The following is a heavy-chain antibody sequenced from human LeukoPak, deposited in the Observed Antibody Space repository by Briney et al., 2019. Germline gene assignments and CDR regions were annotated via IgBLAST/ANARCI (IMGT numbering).Heavy chain of an antibody. CDR1: KFTFSSFA. V-gene: IGHV3-30*04. CDR3: ARDYTGYFP. J-gene: IGHJ5*02. D-gene: IGHD3-9*01. CDR2: ISFDGGNT. Sequence: PGGSLRLSCAASKFTFSSFAIHWVRQAPGKGLEWVALISFDGGNTLYADSVKGRFIISRDNAKNSLYLQMNSLRAEDTAVYYCARDYTGYFPWGQGTLVIVSS.